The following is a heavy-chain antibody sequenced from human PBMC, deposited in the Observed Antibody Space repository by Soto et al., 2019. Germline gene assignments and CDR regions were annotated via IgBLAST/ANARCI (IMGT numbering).Heavy chain of an antibody. CDR3: AKDPLTTTPHHGQSLEYYYYYGMDV. J-gene: IGHJ6*02. CDR1: GFTFSSYG. Sequence: GSLRLSCAASGFTFSSYGMHWVRQAPGKGLEWVAVISYDGSNKYYADSVKGRFTISRDNSKNTLYLQMNSLRAEDTAVYYCAKDPLTTTPHHGQSLEYYYYYGMDVWGQGTTVTVSS. CDR2: ISYDGSNK. D-gene: IGHD1-1*01. V-gene: IGHV3-30*18.